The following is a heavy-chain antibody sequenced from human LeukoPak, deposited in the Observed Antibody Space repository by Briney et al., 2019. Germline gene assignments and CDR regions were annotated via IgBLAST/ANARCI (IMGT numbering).Heavy chain of an antibody. V-gene: IGHV3-23*01. D-gene: IGHD3-16*02. Sequence: GGSLRLSCAASGFTFSSYAMNWVRQAPGKGLEWVSAISASGGSTYYADSVKGRFTISRDNSKNTLYLQMNSLRAEDTAVYYCAKDVRSPLPPGIDYWGQGTLVTVSS. CDR2: ISASGGST. J-gene: IGHJ4*02. CDR1: GFTFSSYA. CDR3: AKDVRSPLPPGIDY.